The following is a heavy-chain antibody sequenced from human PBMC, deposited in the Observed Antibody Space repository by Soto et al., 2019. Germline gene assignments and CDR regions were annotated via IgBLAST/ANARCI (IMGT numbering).Heavy chain of an antibody. J-gene: IGHJ4*02. CDR3: ARVGTLYSSGWYPGY. V-gene: IGHV3-33*01. CDR1: GFTFSSYG. D-gene: IGHD6-19*01. Sequence: GGSLRLSCAASGFTFSSYGMHWVRQAPGKGLEWVAVIWYDGSNKYYADSVKGRFTISRDNSKNTLYLQMNSLRAEDTAVYYCARVGTLYSSGWYPGYWGQGTLVTVSS. CDR2: IWYDGSNK.